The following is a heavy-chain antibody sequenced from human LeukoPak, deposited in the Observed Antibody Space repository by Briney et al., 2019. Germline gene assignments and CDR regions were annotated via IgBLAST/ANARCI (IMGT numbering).Heavy chain of an antibody. V-gene: IGHV5-10-1*01. CDR3: ARQSYYDSSAPPWFDP. J-gene: IGHJ5*02. D-gene: IGHD3-22*01. CDR1: GYSFTSYW. CDR2: IDPSDSYT. Sequence: GESLKISCKGSGYSFTSYWISWARQMPGKGLEWMGRIDPSDSYTNYSPSFQGHVTISADKSISTAYLQWSSLKASDTAMYYCARQSYYDSSAPPWFDPWGQGILVTVSS.